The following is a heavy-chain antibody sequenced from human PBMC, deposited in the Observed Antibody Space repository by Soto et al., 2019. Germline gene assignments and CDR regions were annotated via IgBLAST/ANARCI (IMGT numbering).Heavy chain of an antibody. CDR1: GYSFTSYW. J-gene: IGHJ3*02. CDR3: ARPESGYSYGNDASDI. V-gene: IGHV5-51*01. D-gene: IGHD5-18*01. CDR2: IYPGDSDT. Sequence: PGESLKISCKGSGYSFTSYWIGWVRQMPGKGLEWMGIIYPGDSDTRYSPSFQGQVTISADKSISTAYLQWSSLKASDTAMYYCARPESGYSYGNDASDIWGQGTMVTVSS.